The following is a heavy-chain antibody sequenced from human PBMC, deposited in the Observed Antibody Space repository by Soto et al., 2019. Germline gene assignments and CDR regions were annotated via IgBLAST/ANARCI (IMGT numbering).Heavy chain of an antibody. CDR2: IYYSKST. CDR1: GGSISSGGYY. J-gene: IGHJ5*02. V-gene: IGHV4-31*03. CDR3: ARSVFP. Sequence: QVQLQESGPGLVKPSQTLSLTCTVSGGSISSGGYYWSWIRQHPGKGLEWIGYIYYSKSTYSNPSLKSRFTISLDTSKNQFSLKLTSVTVADTAVDYCARSVFPWGQGTLVTVSS.